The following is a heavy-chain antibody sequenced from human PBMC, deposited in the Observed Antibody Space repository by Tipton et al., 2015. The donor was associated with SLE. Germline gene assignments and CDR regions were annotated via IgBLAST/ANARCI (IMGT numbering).Heavy chain of an antibody. CDR2: VYFRGNS. V-gene: IGHV4-59*07. CDR3: ASLPQGYCSTINCSPRMDV. D-gene: IGHD2-2*01. CDR1: GGSSSNYY. Sequence: TLSLTCTVSGGSSSNYYWSWIRQPPGKGLEWIGYVYFRGNSNYNPSLKSRVSISADTSKSQFSLRLTSVTAADTAVYYCASLPQGYCSTINCSPRMDVWGKGTTVTVSS. J-gene: IGHJ6*04.